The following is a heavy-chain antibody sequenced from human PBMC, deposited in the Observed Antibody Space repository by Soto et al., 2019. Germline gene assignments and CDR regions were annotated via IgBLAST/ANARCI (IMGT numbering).Heavy chain of an antibody. V-gene: IGHV4-39*01. CDR3: ASPREGQVVYGAGW. J-gene: IGHJ4*02. D-gene: IGHD2-8*02. Sequence: QLQLQESGPGLVKPSETLSLTCTVSGGPISTSAYYWAWIRQPPGKGLEWIGTVSYSGTSSYHPSLTSRVTISLDTNKKELSMQLTSVNAADTDFYCCASPREGQVVYGAGWWGQGVLVTVSS. CDR1: GGPISTSAYY. CDR2: VSYSGTS.